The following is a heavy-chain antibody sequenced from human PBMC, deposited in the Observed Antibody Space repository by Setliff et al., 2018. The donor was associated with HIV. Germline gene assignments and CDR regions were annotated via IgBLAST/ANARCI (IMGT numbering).Heavy chain of an antibody. CDR1: GYTFTSYY. Sequence: ASVKVSCKASGYTFTSYYIHWVRQAPGQGLEWMGWIGPMGWIGPNNGNTNYAQRFQGRVTLTTDTSTSTAYMELRSLRSDDTAVYYCATVDRGSYYRWYFALWGRGTLVTVSS. J-gene: IGHJ2*01. D-gene: IGHD1-26*01. CDR3: ATVDRGSYYRWYFAL. V-gene: IGHV1-18*04. CDR2: IGPNNGNT.